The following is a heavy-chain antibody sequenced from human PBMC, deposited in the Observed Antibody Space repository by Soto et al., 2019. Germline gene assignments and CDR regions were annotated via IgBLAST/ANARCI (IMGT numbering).Heavy chain of an antibody. CDR1: GFTVSSNY. V-gene: IGHV3-53*01. D-gene: IGHD3-3*01. J-gene: IGHJ6*02. CDR3: ARPQNGDYYDFWSGYYTPYYGMDV. CDR2: IYSGGST. Sequence: GGSLRLSCAASGFTVSSNYMSWVRQAPGKGLEWVSVIYSGGSTYYADSVKGRFTISRDNSKNTLYLQMNSLRAEDTAVYYCARPQNGDYYDFWSGYYTPYYGMDVWGQGTTVTV.